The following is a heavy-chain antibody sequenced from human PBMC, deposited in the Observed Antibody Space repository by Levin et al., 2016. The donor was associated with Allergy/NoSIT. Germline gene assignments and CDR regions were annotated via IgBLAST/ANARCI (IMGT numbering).Heavy chain of an antibody. V-gene: IGHV3-48*04. CDR3: ARVPPYGDYPMGGMDV. CDR2: ISSSSSTI. Sequence: WIRQPPGKGLEWVSYISSSSSTIYYADSVKGRFTISRDNAKNSLYLQMNSLRAEDTAVYYCARVPPYGDYPMGGMDVWGQGTTVTVSS. J-gene: IGHJ6*02. D-gene: IGHD4-17*01.